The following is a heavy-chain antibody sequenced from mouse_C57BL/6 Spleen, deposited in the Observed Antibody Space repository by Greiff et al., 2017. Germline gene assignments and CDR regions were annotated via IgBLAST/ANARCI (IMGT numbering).Heavy chain of an antibody. CDR2: ISSGSSTI. D-gene: IGHD2-3*01. CDR1: GFTFSDYG. V-gene: IGHV5-17*01. Sequence: EVQGVESGGGLVKPGGSLKLSCAASGFTFSDYGMHWVRQAPEKGLVWVAYISSGSSTIYYADTVKGRFTISRDNAKNTLFLQMTSLRSEDTAMYYCARQDGYYGYWYFDVWGTGTTVTVSS. J-gene: IGHJ1*03. CDR3: ARQDGYYGYWYFDV.